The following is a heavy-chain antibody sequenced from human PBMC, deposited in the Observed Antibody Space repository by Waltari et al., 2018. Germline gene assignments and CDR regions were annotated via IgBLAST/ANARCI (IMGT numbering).Heavy chain of an antibody. D-gene: IGHD3-10*01. V-gene: IGHV3-21*04. J-gene: IGHJ4*02. CDR3: ARQGMVQGVKFDY. Sequence: EVQLVDSGGGLVKPGGSLRLSCAASGFTFSTYSMNWVRQVPGKGLEWVSSISSSSSSIYYADSVKGRFTISRDNAKNSLDLQMNSLRVEDTAVYYCARQGMVQGVKFDYWGQGTLVTVSS. CDR1: GFTFSTYS. CDR2: ISSSSSSI.